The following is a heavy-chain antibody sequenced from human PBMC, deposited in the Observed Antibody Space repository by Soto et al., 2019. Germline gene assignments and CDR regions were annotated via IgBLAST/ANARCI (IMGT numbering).Heavy chain of an antibody. CDR2: ITDSGRRT. D-gene: IGHD2-2*01. J-gene: IGHJ4*02. CDR1: GFTFSSYA. V-gene: IGHV3-23*01. CDR3: ARDRSRYQLVWSY. Sequence: PGGSLRLSCAASGFTFSSYAMNWVRQAPGKGLQWVAGITDSGRRTYYADSVKGRFTISRDNSKNTLYLQMNRLRADETAVYYCARDRSRYQLVWSYWGQGTLVTVSS.